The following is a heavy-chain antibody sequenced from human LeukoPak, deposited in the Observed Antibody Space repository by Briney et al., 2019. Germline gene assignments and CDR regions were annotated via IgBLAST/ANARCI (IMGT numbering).Heavy chain of an antibody. J-gene: IGHJ6*03. CDR3: ARDLGPGQYYYYYIDV. CDR1: EFTFSSYW. Sequence: GGSLRLSCAASEFTFSSYWMSWVRQAPGKGLEWVANIKQDGSERYYVDSVKGRFTISRDNAKNSLYLQMNSLRAEDTAVYYCARDLGPGQYYYYYIDVWGKGTTVTVSS. CDR2: IKQDGSER. V-gene: IGHV3-7*01.